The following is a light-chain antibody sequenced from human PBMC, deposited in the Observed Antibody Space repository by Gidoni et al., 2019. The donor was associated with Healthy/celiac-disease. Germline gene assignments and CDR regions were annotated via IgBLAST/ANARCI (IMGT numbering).Light chain of an antibody. Sequence: DIQMTQSPSSLSASVGDRVTITCRASQGISNSLAWYQQKPGKAPKLLLYAASRLESGVPSRFSGSGPGTDYTLTISSLQPEDFATYYCQQYYSTLWTFGQGTKVEIK. J-gene: IGKJ1*01. V-gene: IGKV1-NL1*01. CDR3: QQYYSTLWT. CDR2: AAS. CDR1: QGISNS.